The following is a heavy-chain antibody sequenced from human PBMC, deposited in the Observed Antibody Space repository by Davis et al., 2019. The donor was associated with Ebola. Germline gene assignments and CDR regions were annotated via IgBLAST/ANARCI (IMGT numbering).Heavy chain of an antibody. CDR2: ISTSGSTR. J-gene: IGHJ3*02. Sequence: GGSLRLSCAASGFTFSSYGMHWVRQAPGKGLEWVSYISTSGSTRYYAESVKGRFTISRDNAKNSLYLHMNSLRAEDTAVYYCTRDLYRSGDVAFDIWGQGTMVTVSS. CDR1: GFTFSSYG. CDR3: TRDLYRSGDVAFDI. D-gene: IGHD3-10*01. V-gene: IGHV3-48*04.